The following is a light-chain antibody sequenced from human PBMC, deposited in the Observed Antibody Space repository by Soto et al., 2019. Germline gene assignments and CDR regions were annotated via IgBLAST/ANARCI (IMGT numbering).Light chain of an antibody. CDR2: LGS. J-gene: IGKJ4*02. CDR3: KHSHQSPDA. Sequence: DSSMTPCAVSVPVTPGEPASISCRSSQSLLHSNGYNYLDWYLQKPGQSPQLLIYLGSNRACGVPDRFSGSGSGTDFTLKISRVEPDDVGVYYCKHSHQSPDAFGGGTKVDIK. V-gene: IGKV2-28*01. CDR1: QSLLHSNGYNY.